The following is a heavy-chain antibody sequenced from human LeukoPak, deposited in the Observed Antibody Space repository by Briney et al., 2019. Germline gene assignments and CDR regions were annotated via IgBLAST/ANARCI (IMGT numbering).Heavy chain of an antibody. J-gene: IGHJ5*02. CDR1: GFTFSSYW. Sequence: PGGSLRLSCAASGFTFSSYWMSWVRQAPGKGLEWVANIKQDGSEKYYVDSVKGRFTISRDNSKNTLYLQMNSLRAEDTAVYYCAKEFSSSWPEEFDPWGQGTLVTVSS. CDR3: AKEFSSSWPEEFDP. V-gene: IGHV3-7*03. CDR2: IKQDGSEK. D-gene: IGHD6-13*01.